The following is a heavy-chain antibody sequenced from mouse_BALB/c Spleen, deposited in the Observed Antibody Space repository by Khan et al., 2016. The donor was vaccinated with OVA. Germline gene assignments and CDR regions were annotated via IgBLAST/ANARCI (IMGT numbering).Heavy chain of an antibody. J-gene: IGHJ3*01. V-gene: IGHV5-9-3*01. Sequence: EVQLVESGGGLVKPSGSLSLSCAASGFSFSTYAMSWVRQTPEKRLEWVATISSDGDYTYYPDNVTGRFTISRDTAKNTLFLQMSRLRSEDTAMDKCARSPYGNFDYWGQGTLVTVSA. D-gene: IGHD2-1*01. CDR2: ISSDGDYT. CDR3: ARSPYGNFDY. CDR1: GFSFSTYA.